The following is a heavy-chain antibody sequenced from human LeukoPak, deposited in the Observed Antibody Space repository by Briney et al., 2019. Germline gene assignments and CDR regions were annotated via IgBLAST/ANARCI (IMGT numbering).Heavy chain of an antibody. CDR3: AREEPYGSRSYGAEDFEH. CDR2: LYHTGST. V-gene: IGHV4-38-2*02. J-gene: IGHJ1*01. Sequence: PSETLSLTCVVSAYSISRGYYWGWIRQPPGKGLEWIGGLYHTGSTYYNPSLKSRVTISVDTSKNQFSLKLSSVTAADTAVYYCAREEPYGSRSYGAEDFEHWGQGTLVTVS. D-gene: IGHD3-10*01. CDR1: AYSISRGYY.